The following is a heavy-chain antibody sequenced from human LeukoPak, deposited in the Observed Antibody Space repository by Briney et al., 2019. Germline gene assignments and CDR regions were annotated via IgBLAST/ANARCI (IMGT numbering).Heavy chain of an antibody. D-gene: IGHD3-22*01. V-gene: IGHV4-34*01. J-gene: IGHJ4*02. CDR2: INHSGST. CDR3: ARGDAYYYDSSGYRAVDY. CDR1: GGSFSGYY. Sequence: SGTLSLTCAVYGGSFSGYYWSWIRQPPGKGLEWIGEINHSGSTNYNPSLKSRVTISVDTSKNQFSLKLSSVTAADTAVYYCARGDAYYYDSSGYRAVDYWGQGTLVTVSS.